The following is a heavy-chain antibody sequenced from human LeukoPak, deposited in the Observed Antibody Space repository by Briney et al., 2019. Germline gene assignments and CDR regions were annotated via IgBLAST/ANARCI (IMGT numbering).Heavy chain of an antibody. V-gene: IGHV3-21*01. CDR3: AREGPINNGDLDY. CDR1: GFTFSSYG. Sequence: GGSLRLSCAASGFTFSSYGMNWVRQAPGKGLEWVSSISSSGSYIFHADSVKGRFTISRDNAQNSLYLQMNSLRAEDTAVYYCAREGPINNGDLDYWGQGTLVTVSS. D-gene: IGHD1/OR15-1a*01. CDR2: ISSSGSYI. J-gene: IGHJ4*02.